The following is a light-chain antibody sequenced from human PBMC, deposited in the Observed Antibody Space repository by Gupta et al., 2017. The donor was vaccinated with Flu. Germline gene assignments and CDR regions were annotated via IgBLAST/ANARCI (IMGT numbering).Light chain of an antibody. CDR2: EVN. V-gene: IGLV2-8*01. CDR1: SSDVGGYTY. CDR3: SSYAGNNKGV. J-gene: IGLJ1*01. Sequence: SSDVGGYTYVSWYQQPPGKAPKLMSYEVNKRPSGVPDRFSGSKSGNTASLTVSGLQAEDEADYYCSSYAGNNKGVFGTGTKVTVL.